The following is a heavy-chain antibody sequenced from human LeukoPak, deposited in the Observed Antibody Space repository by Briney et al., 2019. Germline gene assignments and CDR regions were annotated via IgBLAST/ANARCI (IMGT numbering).Heavy chain of an antibody. Sequence: PGGSLRLSCAASGFTFSSYSMNWVRQAPGKGLEWVSYISSSSSTIYYADSVKGRFTISRDNAKNSLHLQMNSLRAEDTAVYYCVRVRYYYGSGAEPFDYWGQGTLVTVSS. CDR1: GFTFSSYS. V-gene: IGHV3-48*01. D-gene: IGHD3-10*01. CDR2: ISSSSSTI. J-gene: IGHJ4*02. CDR3: VRVRYYYGSGAEPFDY.